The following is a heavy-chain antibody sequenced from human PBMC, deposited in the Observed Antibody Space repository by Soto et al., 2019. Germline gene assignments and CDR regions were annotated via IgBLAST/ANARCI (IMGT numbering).Heavy chain of an antibody. D-gene: IGHD2-2*01. Sequence: ASVKVSCKASVYTITGYYMHWVRQAPGQGLEWMGWINPNSGGTNYAQKFQGWVTMTRDTSISTAYMELSRLRSDDTAVYYCARSVAVPAAMPLYYYYMDVWGKGTTVTVSS. CDR1: VYTITGYY. J-gene: IGHJ6*03. V-gene: IGHV1-2*04. CDR2: INPNSGGT. CDR3: ARSVAVPAAMPLYYYYMDV.